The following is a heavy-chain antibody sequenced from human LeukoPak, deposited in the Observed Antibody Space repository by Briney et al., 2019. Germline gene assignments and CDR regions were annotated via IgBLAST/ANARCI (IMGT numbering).Heavy chain of an antibody. V-gene: IGHV3-23*01. CDR3: ARGSSYFLDFDY. Sequence: RASETLSLTCTVSGGSISSGDYYWSWVRQAPGKGLEWVSASSGGDGRTYYADSVKGRFTISRDNSKNTLFLQMDSLKDEDTAVYYCARGSSYFLDFDYWGQGTLVRVSS. J-gene: IGHJ4*02. CDR1: GGSISSGDYY. D-gene: IGHD3-22*01. CDR2: SSGGDGRT.